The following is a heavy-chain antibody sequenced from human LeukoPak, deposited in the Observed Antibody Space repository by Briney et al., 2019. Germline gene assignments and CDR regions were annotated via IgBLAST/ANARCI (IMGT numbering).Heavy chain of an antibody. D-gene: IGHD1-26*01. CDR3: TRDPILGAPDYFDY. J-gene: IGHJ4*02. CDR2: ISSSGSPI. Sequence: GGSLRLSCAASGFTFSDYYMSWIRQAPGKGLEWVSYISSSGSPIYYADSMKGRFTISRDNSKNTLYLQMNSLRAEDTAVYYCTRDPILGAPDYFDYWGQGTLVTVSS. V-gene: IGHV3-11*04. CDR1: GFTFSDYY.